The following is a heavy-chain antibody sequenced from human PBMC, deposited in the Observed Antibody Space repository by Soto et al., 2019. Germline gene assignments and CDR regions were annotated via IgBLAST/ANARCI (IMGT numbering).Heavy chain of an antibody. CDR2: ISSSSSYI. J-gene: IGHJ6*03. Sequence: EVQLVESGGGLVKPGGSLRLSCAASGFTFSSYSMNWVRQAPGKGLEWVSSISSSSSYIYYADSVKGRFTISRYNAKNSLYLPMNSLIAEDTAVYYCASDRPNDGPEPYYYYYYMDAWGKGTTVTVSS. CDR3: ASDRPNDGPEPYYYYYYMDA. D-gene: IGHD1-1*01. V-gene: IGHV3-21*01. CDR1: GFTFSSYS.